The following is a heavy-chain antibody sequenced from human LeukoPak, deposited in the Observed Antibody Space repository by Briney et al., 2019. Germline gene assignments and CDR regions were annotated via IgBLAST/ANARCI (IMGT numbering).Heavy chain of an antibody. CDR2: IWYDGSNK. CDR1: GFTFSSYG. Sequence: PGGSLRLSCAASGFTFSSYGMHWVRQAPGKGLEWVAVIWYDGSNKHYADSVKGRFTISRDNSKNTLYLQMNSLRAEDTAVYYCARSSVDGYYYYGMDVWGQGTTVTVSS. V-gene: IGHV3-33*01. J-gene: IGHJ6*02. D-gene: IGHD5-24*01. CDR3: ARSSVDGYYYYGMDV.